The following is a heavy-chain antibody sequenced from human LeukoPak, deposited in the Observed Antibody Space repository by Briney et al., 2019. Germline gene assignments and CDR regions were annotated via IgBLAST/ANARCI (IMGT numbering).Heavy chain of an antibody. Sequence: GGSLRLSCAASGFTFSSYSMHWVRQAPGKGLVWVSRINSDGSSITYADSVKGRFTISRDNAKNTLYLQMNSLRVEDTAVYYCAREGRVSGYDFDCWGQGTLVTVSS. CDR3: AREGRVSGYDFDC. CDR1: GFTFSSYS. V-gene: IGHV3-74*03. CDR2: INSDGSSI. D-gene: IGHD5-12*01. J-gene: IGHJ4*02.